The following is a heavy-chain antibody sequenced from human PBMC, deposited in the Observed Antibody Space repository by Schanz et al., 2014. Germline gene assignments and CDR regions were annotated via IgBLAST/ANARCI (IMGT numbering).Heavy chain of an antibody. CDR2: IKSDGSST. Sequence: EVQLVESGGGLVQPGGSLRLSCAASGFTFSTYWMHWVLQAPGKGLVWVSRIKSDGSSTGYADSVKGRFTISRDNAENTLYLQMNSLRAEDAAVYYCARPALWFGDNCFDPWGQGTLVTVSS. J-gene: IGHJ5*02. CDR3: ARPALWFGDNCFDP. D-gene: IGHD3-10*01. CDR1: GFTFSTYW. V-gene: IGHV3-74*01.